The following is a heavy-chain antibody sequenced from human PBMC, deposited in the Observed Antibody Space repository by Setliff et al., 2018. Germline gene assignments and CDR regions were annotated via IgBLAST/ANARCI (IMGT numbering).Heavy chain of an antibody. D-gene: IGHD1-26*01. J-gene: IGHJ4*02. Sequence: SETLSLTCTVSGYSISSGYYWGWIRQPPGKGLEWIGSIYHSGSTYYNPSLKSRVTISVDTSKNQFSLKLSSVTAADTAVYYCARLGVGATTGKSYYFDYWGQGTLVTVSS. CDR2: IYHSGST. CDR3: ARLGVGATTGKSYYFDY. V-gene: IGHV4-38-2*02. CDR1: GYSISSGYY.